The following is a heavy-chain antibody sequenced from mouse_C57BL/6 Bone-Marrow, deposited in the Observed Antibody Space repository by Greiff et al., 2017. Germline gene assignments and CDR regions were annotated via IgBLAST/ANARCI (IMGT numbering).Heavy chain of an antibody. CDR2: IICDGSST. Sequence: EVKLVESEGGLVQPGSSMKLSCTASGFTFSDSYMAWVRQVPEKGLEWVANIICDGSSTYYLDSLKSRFIISRDNAKNILYLQMSSLKSEDTATYYCAREGIYYDNGGNYFGYWGQGTTLTVSS. CDR1: GFTFSDSY. V-gene: IGHV5-16*01. CDR3: AREGIYYDNGGNYFGY. D-gene: IGHD2-4*01. J-gene: IGHJ2*01.